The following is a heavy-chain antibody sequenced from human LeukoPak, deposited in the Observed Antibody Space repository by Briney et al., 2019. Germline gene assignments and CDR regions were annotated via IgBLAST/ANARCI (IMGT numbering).Heavy chain of an antibody. CDR2: ITASGDST. J-gene: IGHJ6*02. CDR3: ARDRARSYYYDSRYGMDV. Sequence: GGSLRLSCAGSGFPFSSYPISWVRQPPGKGLEWVSAITASGDSTYSADSVKGRFTISRDDSRNTLFLEMSSLRAEDTAVYYCARDRARSYYYDSRYGMDVWGQGTTVTVSS. D-gene: IGHD3-22*01. CDR1: GFPFSSYP. V-gene: IGHV3-23*01.